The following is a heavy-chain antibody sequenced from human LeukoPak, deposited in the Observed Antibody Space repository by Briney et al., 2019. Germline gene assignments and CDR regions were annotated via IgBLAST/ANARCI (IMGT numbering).Heavy chain of an antibody. Sequence: SETLSLTCTVSGYSISSGYYWGWIRQPPGKGLEWIGSIYHSGSTYYNPSLKSRVTISVDTSKNQFSLKLSSVTAADTAVYYCARDGHYYDSSGYYERWGQGTLVTVSS. J-gene: IGHJ4*02. CDR3: ARDGHYYDSSGYYER. V-gene: IGHV4-38-2*02. D-gene: IGHD3-22*01. CDR2: IYHSGST. CDR1: GYSISSGYY.